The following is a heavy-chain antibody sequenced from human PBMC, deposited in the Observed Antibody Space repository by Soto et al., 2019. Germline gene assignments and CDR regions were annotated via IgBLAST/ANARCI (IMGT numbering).Heavy chain of an antibody. CDR1: GYTLTELS. CDR2: FDPEDGET. D-gene: IGHD6-19*01. CDR3: ATTGVGSGWAHFDY. Sequence: ASVKVSCKVSGYTLTELSMHWVRQAPGKGLEWMGGFDPEDGETIYAQKFQDSVTMTEDTSTDTAYMELSSLRSEDTAVYYCATTGVGSGWAHFDYWGQGTLVTVSS. J-gene: IGHJ4*02. V-gene: IGHV1-24*01.